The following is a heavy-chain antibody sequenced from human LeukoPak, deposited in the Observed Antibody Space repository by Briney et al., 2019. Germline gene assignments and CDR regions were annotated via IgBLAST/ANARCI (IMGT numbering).Heavy chain of an antibody. CDR1: GFTFSSHW. J-gene: IGHJ4*02. CDR2: INSDGSDI. D-gene: IGHD6-13*01. V-gene: IGHV3-74*01. CDR3: ASQYTSSRIFDD. Sequence: GGSLRLSCVASGFTFSSHWMHWVRQGPGKGLVWVSRINSDGSDISYADSVKGRFTVSRDNAKNSLYLQMNSLRAEDTAVYFCASQYTSSRIFDDWGQGTLVTVSS.